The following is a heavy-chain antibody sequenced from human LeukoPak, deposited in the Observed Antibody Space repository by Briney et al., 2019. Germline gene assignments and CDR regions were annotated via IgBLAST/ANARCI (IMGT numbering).Heavy chain of an antibody. CDR1: GGSVSSYY. V-gene: IGHV4-59*02. Sequence: SETLSLTCTVSGGSVSSYYWNWIRQPPGKGLEWIWYTYYSGSINYNPSLKSRVTISGDTSKNQISLKLSSVTAADTAVYYCARDNHYYADRDVFDIWGQGTMVTVSS. J-gene: IGHJ3*02. CDR3: ARDNHYYADRDVFDI. CDR2: TYYSGSI. D-gene: IGHD3-10*01.